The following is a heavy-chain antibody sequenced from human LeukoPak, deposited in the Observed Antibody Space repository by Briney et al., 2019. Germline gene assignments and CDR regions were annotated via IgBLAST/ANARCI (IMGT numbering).Heavy chain of an antibody. CDR1: GFTFSSYA. D-gene: IGHD3-22*01. Sequence: GGSLRLSCAASGFTFSSYAMSWVRRAPGKGLEGVSAISGRGGSTYYADSVKGRFTIPRDNPKNTLYLQMNSLRAEDTAVYYCAKDHYYDSSGYLKEYAFDIWGQGTMVTVSS. J-gene: IGHJ3*02. V-gene: IGHV3-23*01. CDR2: ISGRGGST. CDR3: AKDHYYDSSGYLKEYAFDI.